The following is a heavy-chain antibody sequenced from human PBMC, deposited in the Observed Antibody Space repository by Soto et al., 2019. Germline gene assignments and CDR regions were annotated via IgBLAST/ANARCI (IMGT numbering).Heavy chain of an antibody. CDR1: GYTFTSYY. V-gene: IGHV1-46*01. D-gene: IGHD3-10*01. CDR2: INPSGGST. Sequence: QVQLVQSGAEVQKPGASVKVYCKASGYTFTSYYMHWVRQAPGQGLEWMGIINPSGGSTSYAQKFQGRVTMTRDTSTSTVYMELSSLRSEDTAVYYCARDLKVRGVSRHSYYYYGMDVWGQGTTVTVSS. J-gene: IGHJ6*02. CDR3: ARDLKVRGVSRHSYYYYGMDV.